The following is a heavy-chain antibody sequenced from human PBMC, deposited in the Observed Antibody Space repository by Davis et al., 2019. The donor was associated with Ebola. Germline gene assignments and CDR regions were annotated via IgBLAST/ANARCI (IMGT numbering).Heavy chain of an antibody. D-gene: IGHD2-2*01. CDR2: ISNDGSSR. CDR1: GFTFSSYW. J-gene: IGHJ6*02. CDR3: VRQLPYYSYGMDV. Sequence: GESLKISCAASGFTFSSYWMHWVRQVPGKGLVWVSHISNDGSSRNYADSVKGRFTISRDNSKNTLYLQMNSLRAEDTAVYFCVRQLPYYSYGMDVWGQGTTVTVSS. V-gene: IGHV3-74*01.